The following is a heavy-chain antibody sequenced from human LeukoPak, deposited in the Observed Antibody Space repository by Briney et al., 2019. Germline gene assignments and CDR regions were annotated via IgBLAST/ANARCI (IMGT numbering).Heavy chain of an antibody. Sequence: GGSLRLSCTASGFTFGDYAMSWFRQAPGKGLEWVGFIRSKAYGGTTEYAASVKGRFTISRDDSNSIAYLQMNSLKTEDTAVYYCTRRYYDFWSGYPDDYWGQGTLVTVSS. D-gene: IGHD3-3*01. V-gene: IGHV3-49*03. CDR2: IRSKAYGGTT. J-gene: IGHJ4*02. CDR3: TRRYYDFWSGYPDDY. CDR1: GFTFGDYA.